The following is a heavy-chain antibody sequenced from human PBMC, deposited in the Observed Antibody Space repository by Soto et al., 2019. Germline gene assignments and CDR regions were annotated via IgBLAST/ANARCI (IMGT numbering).Heavy chain of an antibody. CDR1: GFTFSSYA. V-gene: IGHV3-23*01. CDR2: ISGSGGST. Sequence: GGSLRLSCAASGFTFSSYAMSWVRQAPGKGLEWVSAISGSGGSTYYADSVKGRFTISRDNSKNTLYLQMNSLRAEDTAVYYCAKVFYYDSSGPSDYAFDIWGQGTMVTVSS. J-gene: IGHJ3*02. D-gene: IGHD3-22*01. CDR3: AKVFYYDSSGPSDYAFDI.